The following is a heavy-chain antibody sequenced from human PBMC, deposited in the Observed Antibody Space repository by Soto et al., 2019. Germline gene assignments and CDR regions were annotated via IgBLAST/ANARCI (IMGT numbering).Heavy chain of an antibody. CDR1: GVTVRNNY. CDR3: ARDTYDDY. D-gene: IGHD3-3*01. J-gene: IGHJ4*02. CDR2: IYSGGRT. V-gene: IGHV3-66*01. Sequence: EVQLVESGGGLVQPGGSLRLSCAASGVTVRNNYMSLVRQAPGKGLEWVSVIYSGGRTYYADSAKARFIISRDSSKNTLYLQMNSLSAEDTAVYYCARDTYDDYRGQGTLVTVSS.